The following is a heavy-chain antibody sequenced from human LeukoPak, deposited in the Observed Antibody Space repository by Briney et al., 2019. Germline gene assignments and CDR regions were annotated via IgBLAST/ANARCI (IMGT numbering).Heavy chain of an antibody. V-gene: IGHV1-18*04. Sequence: GASVKVSCKASGYTFTSYGISWVRQAPGQGLEWTGWISAYNGNTNYAQKLQGRVTMTTDTSTSTAYMELRSLRSDDTAVYYCARDRYCSGTSCLPGSWFDPWGQGTLVTVSS. CDR3: ARDRYCSGTSCLPGSWFDP. J-gene: IGHJ5*02. CDR2: ISAYNGNT. D-gene: IGHD2-2*01. CDR1: GYTFTSYG.